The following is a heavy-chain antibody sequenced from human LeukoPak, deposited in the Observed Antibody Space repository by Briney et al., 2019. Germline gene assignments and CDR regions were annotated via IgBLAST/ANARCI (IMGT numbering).Heavy chain of an antibody. CDR2: IRSKANSYAT. CDR1: GFTFSGSA. Sequence: PGGSLRLSCAASGFTFSGSAMHWVRQASGKGLEWVGRIRSKANSYATAYAASVKGRFTISRDDSKNTAYLQMNSLRTEDTAVYYCTIRRHGADDYWGQGTLVTVSS. V-gene: IGHV3-73*01. J-gene: IGHJ4*02. D-gene: IGHD5-24*01. CDR3: TIRRHGADDY.